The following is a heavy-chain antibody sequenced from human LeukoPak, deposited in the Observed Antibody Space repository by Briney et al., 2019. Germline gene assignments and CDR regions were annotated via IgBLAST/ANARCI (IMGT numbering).Heavy chain of an antibody. CDR1: GYSISSGYY. CDR2: IYHSGST. J-gene: IGHJ3*02. D-gene: IGHD6-19*01. V-gene: IGHV4-38-2*02. Sequence: SETLSLTCTVSGYSISSGYYWGWIRQPPGKGLEWIGSIYHSGSTYYNPSLKSRVRISADTSKNQFSLKLSSVTAADTAVYYCARQGLEGDAFDIWGQGTMVTVSS. CDR3: ARQGLEGDAFDI.